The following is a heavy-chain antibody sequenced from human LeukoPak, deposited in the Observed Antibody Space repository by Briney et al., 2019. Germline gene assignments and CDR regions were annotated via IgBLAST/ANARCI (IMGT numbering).Heavy chain of an antibody. CDR3: ASLSVVPAAIRSDY. V-gene: IGHV4-31*03. CDR2: IYYSGST. J-gene: IGHJ4*02. D-gene: IGHD2-2*01. Sequence: PSETLSLTCTVSGGSISSGGYYWSWIRQHPGKGLEWIGYIYYSGSTYYNPSLKSRVTISVDTSKNQFSLKLSSVTAADTAVYYCASLSVVPAAIRSDYWGQGTLVTVSS. CDR1: GGSISSGGYY.